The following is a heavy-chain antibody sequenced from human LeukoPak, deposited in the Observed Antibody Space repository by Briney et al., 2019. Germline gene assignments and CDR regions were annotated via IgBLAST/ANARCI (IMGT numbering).Heavy chain of an antibody. CDR2: IYYSGST. Sequence: PSETLSLTCTVSGGSISSYYWSWIRQPPGKGLEWIGYIYYSGSTNYNPSLKSRVTISVDTSKNQFSLKLSSVTAADTAVYYCARGTYPLYYFDYWGQGTLVSVSS. J-gene: IGHJ4*02. D-gene: IGHD1-14*01. CDR3: ARGTYPLYYFDY. CDR1: GGSISSYY. V-gene: IGHV4-59*08.